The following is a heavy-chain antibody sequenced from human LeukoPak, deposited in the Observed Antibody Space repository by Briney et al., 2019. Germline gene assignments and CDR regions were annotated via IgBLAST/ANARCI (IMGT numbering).Heavy chain of an antibody. CDR1: GFTVSSNY. Sequence: GGSLRLSCAASGFTVSSNYMSWVRQAPGKGLEWVSVIYSGGSTYYADSEKGRFTISRDNSKNTLYLQMNSLRAEDTAVYYCARQPVLRFLDYWGQGTLVTVSS. J-gene: IGHJ4*02. CDR2: IYSGGST. CDR3: ARQPVLRFLDY. D-gene: IGHD3-3*01. V-gene: IGHV3-66*04.